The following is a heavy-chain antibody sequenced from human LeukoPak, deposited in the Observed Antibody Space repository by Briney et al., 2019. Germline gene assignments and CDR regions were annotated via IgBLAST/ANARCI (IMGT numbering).Heavy chain of an antibody. D-gene: IGHD4-11*01. CDR2: IFSSEST. CDR3: ARAPLTVKDAFDI. Sequence: KPSETLSLTCTVSGGSISSYYWSWLRQPAGKGLEWIGRIFSSESTNYNPSLKGRVTMSLDTSKSQFSLRLSSVTAADTAVYYCARAPLTVKDAFDIWGQGTMVTVSS. J-gene: IGHJ3*02. CDR1: GGSISSYY. V-gene: IGHV4-4*07.